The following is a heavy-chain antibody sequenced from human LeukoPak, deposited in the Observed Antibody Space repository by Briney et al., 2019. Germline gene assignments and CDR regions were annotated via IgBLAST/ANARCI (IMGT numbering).Heavy chain of an antibody. CDR1: VFTFSRDV. D-gene: IGHD2-2*01. CDR3: SKDPIVVPAAQIEFGELLHSPY. Sequence: GGSLRLSCADSVFTFSRDVMSWVREALGRGLGSVSAIFGSGGRTYYANTVKGRLTVSRANSMNTMYLQMNRLRAEDTGIYSCSKDPIVVPAAQIEFGELLHSPYWGQGTLVTVSS. V-gene: IGHV3-23*01. J-gene: IGHJ4*02. CDR2: IFGSGGRT.